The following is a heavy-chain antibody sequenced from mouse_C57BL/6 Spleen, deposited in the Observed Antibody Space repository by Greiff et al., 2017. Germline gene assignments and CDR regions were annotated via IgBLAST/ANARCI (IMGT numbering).Heavy chain of an antibody. J-gene: IGHJ2*01. V-gene: IGHV10-3*01. CDR3: VREGSNYVLGYFDY. D-gene: IGHD2-5*01. CDR1: GFTFNTYA. CDR2: IRSKSSNYAT. Sequence: DVMLVESGGGLVQPKGSLKLSCAASGFTFNTYAMHWVRQAPGKGLEWVARIRSKSSNYATSYADSVKDRFTISRDDSQSMLYLQMNNLKTEDTAMYYCVREGSNYVLGYFDYWGQGTTLTVSS.